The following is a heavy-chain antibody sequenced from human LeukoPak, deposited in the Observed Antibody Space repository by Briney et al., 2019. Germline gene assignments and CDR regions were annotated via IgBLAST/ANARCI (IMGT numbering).Heavy chain of an antibody. J-gene: IGHJ4*02. CDR2: ISSSGRTI. V-gene: IGHV3-48*04. CDR3: ARDPSFDY. CDR1: GFTFSNHS. Sequence: GGSLRLSGAASGFTFSNHSMNWVRKAPGKGLEWLSYISSSGRTIYYADSVKGRFTISRDNAKNSLYLQMNSLTAEDTAIYYCARDPSFDYWGQGTLVTVSS.